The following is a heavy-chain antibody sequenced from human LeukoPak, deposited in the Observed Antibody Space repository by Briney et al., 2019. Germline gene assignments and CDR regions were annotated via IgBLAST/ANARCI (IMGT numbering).Heavy chain of an antibody. CDR1: GFTVSSNS. CDR3: ARDGEYYYDSSGYCFDY. Sequence: GGSLRLSCTVSGFTVSSNSMSWVRQAPGKGLEWVSFIYSGSTHYSDSVKGRFTISRDNSKNTLYLQMNSLRAEDTAVYYCARDGEYYYDSSGYCFDYWGQGTLVTVSS. J-gene: IGHJ4*02. D-gene: IGHD3-22*01. V-gene: IGHV3-53*01. CDR2: IYSGST.